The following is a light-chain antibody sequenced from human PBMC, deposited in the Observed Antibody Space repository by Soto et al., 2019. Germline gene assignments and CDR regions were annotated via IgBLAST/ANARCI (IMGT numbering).Light chain of an antibody. J-gene: IGLJ1*01. CDR2: DVS. V-gene: IGLV2-14*01. CDR1: SSDVGGYDY. Sequence: QSALTQPASVSGSPGQSITISCTGSSSDVGGYDYVSWYQQHPGKPPKLMIYDVSNRPSGVSYRFSGSKSGNTASLTISGLQAEDEADYYCSSYTSSSTSCVFGTGTKLTVL. CDR3: SSYTSSSTSCV.